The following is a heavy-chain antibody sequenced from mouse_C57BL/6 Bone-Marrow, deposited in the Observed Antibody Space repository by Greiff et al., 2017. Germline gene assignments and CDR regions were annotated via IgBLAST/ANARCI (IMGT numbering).Heavy chain of an antibody. CDR3: AVICYGFDRVAYYFDY. CDR2: IYPGDGDT. CDR1: GYAFSSSW. D-gene: IGHD2-2*01. Sequence: QVQLQQSGPELVKPGASVKISCKASGYAFSSSWMNWVKQRPGKGLEWIGRIYPGDGDTNYNGKFKGKATLTADKSSSTAYMQLSSLKSKASAVYFCAVICYGFDRVAYYFDYWGQGTTLTVSS. V-gene: IGHV1-82*01. J-gene: IGHJ2*01.